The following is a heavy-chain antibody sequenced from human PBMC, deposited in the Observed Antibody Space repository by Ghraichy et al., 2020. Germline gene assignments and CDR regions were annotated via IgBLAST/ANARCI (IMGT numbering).Heavy chain of an antibody. V-gene: IGHV6-1*01. J-gene: IGHJ3*02. CDR3: ARGHNSAFDI. CDR1: GDSVSSNNVA. CDR2: TYYESKWYN. D-gene: IGHD2/OR15-2a*01. Sequence: SQTLSLTCAISGDSVSSNNVAWNWIRQSPSRGLEWLGRTYYESKWYNDYAVSVRSRITVNPDTSNNQISLQLNSLTPEDTAVYYCARGHNSAFDIWGQGTMVTVSS.